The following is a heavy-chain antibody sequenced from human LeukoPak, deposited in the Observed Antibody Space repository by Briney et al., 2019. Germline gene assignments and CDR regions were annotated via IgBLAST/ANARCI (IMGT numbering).Heavy chain of an antibody. CDR2: IIPIFGTA. CDR3: ARGGSRGYSYGYDAFDI. D-gene: IGHD5-18*01. CDR1: GGTFSSYA. V-gene: IGHV1-69*06. J-gene: IGHJ3*02. Sequence: SVKVSCKASGGTFSSYAISWVRQAPGQGLEWMGGIIPIFGTANYAQKFQGRVTITADKSTSTAYMELSSLRSEDTAVYYCARGGSRGYSYGYDAFDIWGQGTMVTVSS.